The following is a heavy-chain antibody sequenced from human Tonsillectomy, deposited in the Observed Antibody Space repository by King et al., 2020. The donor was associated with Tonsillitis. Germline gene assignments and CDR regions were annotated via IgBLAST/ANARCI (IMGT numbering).Heavy chain of an antibody. CDR2: IYSSGST. CDR3: ARGGDLSTGGSLFDP. D-gene: IGHD3-9*01. Sequence: VPLQESGPGLVKPSQTLSLTCTVSGASISSGSYYWSWIRQPAGKGLEWIGRIYSSGSTNYNPSLESRVTMSTDTSRNQFSLKLSSVTAAATAVYYCARGGDLSTGGSLFDPWGQGTLVTVSS. J-gene: IGHJ5*02. CDR1: GASISSGSYY. V-gene: IGHV4-61*02.